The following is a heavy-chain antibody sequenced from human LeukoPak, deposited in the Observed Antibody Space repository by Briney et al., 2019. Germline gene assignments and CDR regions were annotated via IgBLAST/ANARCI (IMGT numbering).Heavy chain of an antibody. CDR3: TPRFPPYARPEDY. V-gene: IGHV3-15*01. CDR2: IKSKTDGGTI. J-gene: IGHJ4*02. CDR1: GFTFSNAW. D-gene: IGHD2-8*01. Sequence: PGGSLRLSCTASGFTFSNAWMSWVRQAPRKGLEWVGRIKSKTDGGTIDYAAPVKGRFTISRDDSKNTLYLQMNSLKTEDTAVYYCTPRFPPYARPEDYWGQGTLVTVSS.